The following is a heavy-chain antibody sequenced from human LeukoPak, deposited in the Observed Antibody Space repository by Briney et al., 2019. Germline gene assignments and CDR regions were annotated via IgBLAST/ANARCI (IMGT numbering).Heavy chain of an antibody. V-gene: IGHV4-39*07. D-gene: IGHD3-3*01. CDR1: GGSISSSSYY. CDR3: ARGRTFTLLRQAQNYYYYMDV. Sequence: SETLSLTCTVSGGSISSSSYYWGWIRQPPGKGLEWIGSIYYSGSTYYNPSLKSRVTISVDTSKNQFSLKLSSVTAADTAVYYCARGRTFTLLRQAQNYYYYMDVWGKGTTVTVSS. J-gene: IGHJ6*03. CDR2: IYYSGST.